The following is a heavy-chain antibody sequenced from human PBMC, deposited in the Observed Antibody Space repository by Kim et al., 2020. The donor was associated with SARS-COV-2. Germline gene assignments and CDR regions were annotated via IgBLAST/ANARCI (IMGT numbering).Heavy chain of an antibody. V-gene: IGHV3-30*04. D-gene: IGHD6-19*01. CDR3: AREYSSGWYYYYYGMDV. CDR2: ISYDGSNK. Sequence: GGSLRLSCAASGFTFSSYAMHWVRQAPGKGLEWVAVISYDGSNKYYADSVKGRFTISRDNSKNTLYLQMNSLRAEDTAVYYCAREYSSGWYYYYYGMDVWGQGTTVTVSS. J-gene: IGHJ6*02. CDR1: GFTFSSYA.